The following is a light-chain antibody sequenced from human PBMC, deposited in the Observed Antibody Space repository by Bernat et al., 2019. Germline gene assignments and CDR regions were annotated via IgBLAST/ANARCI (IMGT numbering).Light chain of an antibody. CDR2: AAS. CDR3: EQSYSTPRT. J-gene: IGKJ1*01. V-gene: IGKV1-39*01. Sequence: DSQRIQAPAALSASVGDRVTITCRASQSISSYLNWYQQKPGKAPKLLIYAASSLQSGVPSRFSGSGSGTDFTLTVSSLQPEDFATYDCEQSYSTPRTCGQGTKVEIK. CDR1: QSISSY.